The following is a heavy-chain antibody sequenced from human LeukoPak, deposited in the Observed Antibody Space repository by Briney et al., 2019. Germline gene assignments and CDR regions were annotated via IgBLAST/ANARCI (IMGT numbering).Heavy chain of an antibody. Sequence: QSGGSLRLSCAASGFSFNTYPIDWVRQAPGKGLEWVAVISYDGGNTYYADSVRGRITISRDNSKNTLYLQMNSLRAEDTAVYYCARDRRITIFGVAVKGRGYGMDVWGQGTTVTVSS. CDR2: ISYDGGNT. CDR1: GFSFNTYP. D-gene: IGHD3-3*01. CDR3: ARDRRITIFGVAVKGRGYGMDV. J-gene: IGHJ6*02. V-gene: IGHV3-30*04.